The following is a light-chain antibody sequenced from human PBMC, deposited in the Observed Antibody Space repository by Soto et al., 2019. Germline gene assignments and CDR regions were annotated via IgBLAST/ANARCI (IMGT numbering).Light chain of an antibody. CDR3: QKYNSAPPT. V-gene: IGKV1-27*01. CDR2: TAS. Sequence: DIQMTQSPSSLSASVGDRVTITCRASQDISNYLAWYQQKPGKVPRLLIYTASNLQSGVPSRFSGSGSGTDFTLTISSLQHEDFATYYCQKYNSAPPTFAQGTKVDIK. CDR1: QDISNY. J-gene: IGKJ1*01.